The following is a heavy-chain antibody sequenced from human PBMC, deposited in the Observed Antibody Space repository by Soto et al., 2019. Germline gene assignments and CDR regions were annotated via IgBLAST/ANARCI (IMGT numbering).Heavy chain of an antibody. D-gene: IGHD6-6*01. CDR3: AKDRYGYSSSSYFQH. CDR1: GFTFSSYA. Sequence: EVQLLESGGGLVQPGGSLRLSCAASGFTFSSYAMSWVRQAPGKGLEWVSAISGSGGSTYYADSVKGRFTISRDNSKNTWYLQMNSLRAEDTAVYYCAKDRYGYSSSSYFQHWGQGTLVTVSS. J-gene: IGHJ1*01. V-gene: IGHV3-23*01. CDR2: ISGSGGST.